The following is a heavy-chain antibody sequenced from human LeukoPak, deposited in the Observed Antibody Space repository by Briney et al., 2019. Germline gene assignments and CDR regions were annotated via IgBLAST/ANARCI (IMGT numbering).Heavy chain of an antibody. J-gene: IGHJ4*02. CDR1: GFTFSTYG. V-gene: IGHV3-30*18. D-gene: IGHD1-26*01. CDR3: AKGWDTKSTSRSPFDY. Sequence: GGSLRLSCAASGFTFSTYGMHWVRQAPGKGLEWVAGISYDGSNKYYADSVKGRFTISRDNSKNTLSLQMNSLRSEDTAVYYCAKGWDTKSTSRSPFDYWGQGTLVTVSS. CDR2: ISYDGSNK.